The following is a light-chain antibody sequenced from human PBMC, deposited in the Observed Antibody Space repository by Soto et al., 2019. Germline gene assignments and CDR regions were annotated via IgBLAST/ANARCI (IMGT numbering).Light chain of an antibody. CDR2: KAS. Sequence: DIQMTQSPSTLSGSVGDRVTITCRASQTLSRWLAWYQLKPGKAPKLLIYKASTLQSGVPSRLSASGTRREFTHTISSLRPDDFTTYYSHHYNRNSEAYGQGTKGDIK. CDR1: QTLSRW. CDR3: HHYNRNSEA. J-gene: IGKJ1*01. V-gene: IGKV1-5*03.